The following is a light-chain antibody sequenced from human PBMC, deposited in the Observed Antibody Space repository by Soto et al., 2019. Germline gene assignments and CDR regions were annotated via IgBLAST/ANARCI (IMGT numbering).Light chain of an antibody. CDR3: TQYGSSGT. V-gene: IGKV3-20*01. CDR1: QSVSNNY. Sequence: DIVLTQSPGTLSLSPGDRATLSCRASQSVSNNYLAWYQQKPGQAPRLLIYGASHRATGIQDRLSGIGSGTEFTLTISRVEPVEFAVYDCTQYGSSGTFGQATKVNI. CDR2: GAS. J-gene: IGKJ1*01.